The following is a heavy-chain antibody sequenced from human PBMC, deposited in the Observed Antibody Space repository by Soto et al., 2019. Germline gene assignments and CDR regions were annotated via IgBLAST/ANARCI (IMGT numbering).Heavy chain of an antibody. D-gene: IGHD2-21*01. J-gene: IGHJ6*02. CDR2: ITSSGGNT. CDR1: GFTFSSYA. V-gene: IGHV3-64*01. CDR3: ARRIPFGYGMDV. Sequence: EVQLVESGGGLVQPGGSLRLSCAASGFTFSSYAMHWVRQASGKGLEYVSAITSSGGNTDYGSSVKGRFTISRDNSKNTLFLQTGSLRAVDMAVYYCARRIPFGYGMDVWGQGTTVTVSS.